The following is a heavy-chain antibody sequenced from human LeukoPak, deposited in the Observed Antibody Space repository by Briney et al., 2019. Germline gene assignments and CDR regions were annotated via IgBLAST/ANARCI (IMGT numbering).Heavy chain of an antibody. Sequence: PGGSLRLSCAASGFTFSSYAMNWVRQAPGKGLEWVGFIRSKAYGGTIEYAASVKGRFIISRDDSKSSAYLQMNSLKTEDTAVYYCIRGRVHLDYWGQGTLVTVSS. CDR3: IRGRVHLDY. CDR1: GFTFSSYA. V-gene: IGHV3-49*04. CDR2: IRSKAYGGTI. J-gene: IGHJ4*02.